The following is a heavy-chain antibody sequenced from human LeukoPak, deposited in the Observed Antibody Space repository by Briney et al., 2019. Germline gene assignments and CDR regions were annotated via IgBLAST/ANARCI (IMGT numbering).Heavy chain of an antibody. J-gene: IGHJ4*02. CDR1: GFSFVTYS. CDR2: ISSDSSYI. V-gene: IGHV3-21*04. CDR3: ATNGGGDSGYGNFDY. D-gene: IGHD5-12*01. Sequence: GGSLRLSCAASGFSFVTYSMNWVRQAPGKGLEWVSSISSDSSYIYYADSMKGRFTISRDNAKNSLYLQMNSLRAEDTALYYCATNGGGDSGYGNFDYWGQGTLVTVSS.